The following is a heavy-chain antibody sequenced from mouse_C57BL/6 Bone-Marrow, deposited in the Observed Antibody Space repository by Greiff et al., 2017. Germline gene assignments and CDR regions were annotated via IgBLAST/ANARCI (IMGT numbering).Heavy chain of an antibody. CDR1: GYTFPSYW. V-gene: IGHV1-55*01. D-gene: IGHD3-3*01. J-gene: IGHJ2*01. CDR3: APRVSYYFDY. Sequence: VQLQQPGAELVKPGASVKMSCKASGYTFPSYWITWVKQRPGQGLEWIGDIYPGSGSTTYNEKFKSKATLTVDTSSSTAYMQLSSLTSEDSAVYYCAPRVSYYFDYWGQGTTLTVSS. CDR2: IYPGSGST.